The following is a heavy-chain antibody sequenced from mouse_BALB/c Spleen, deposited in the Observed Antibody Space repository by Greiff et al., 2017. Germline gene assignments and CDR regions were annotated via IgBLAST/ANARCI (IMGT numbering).Heavy chain of an antibody. CDR3: AGAFFDY. V-gene: IGHV1-55*01. Sequence: VQLQQPGAELVKPGTSVKLSCKASGYNFTSYWINWVKLRPGQGLEWIGDIYPGSGSTNYNEKFKSKATLTVDTSSSTAYMQLSSLASEDSALYYCAGAFFDYWGQGTTLTVSS. J-gene: IGHJ2*01. CDR2: IYPGSGST. CDR1: GYNFTSYW.